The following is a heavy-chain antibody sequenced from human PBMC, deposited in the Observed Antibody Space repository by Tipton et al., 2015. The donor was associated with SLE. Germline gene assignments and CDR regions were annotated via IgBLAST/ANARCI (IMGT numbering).Heavy chain of an antibody. CDR3: ARICNGIFGSKGDTLDI. J-gene: IGHJ3*02. V-gene: IGHV5-51*03. D-gene: IGHD3-3*01. Sequence: VQLVQSGAEVKKPGESLKISCKGSGYSFTSYWIGWVRQMPGKGLEWMGIIYPGDSDTRYSPSFQGQVTISADKSISTAYLQWSSLKASGTAMYFCARICNGIFGSKGDTLDIWGQGTMVTVSS. CDR2: IYPGDSDT. CDR1: GYSFTSYW.